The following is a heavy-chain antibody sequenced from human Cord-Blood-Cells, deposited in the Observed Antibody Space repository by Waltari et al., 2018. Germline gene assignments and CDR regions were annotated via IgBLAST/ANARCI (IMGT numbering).Heavy chain of an antibody. Sequence: QVQLQESGPGLVKPSETLSLTCTVSGGSISSHYWCWIRQPPGKGLEWIGYIYYSGSTNYNPSLKSRVTISVDTSKNQFSLKLSSVTAADTAVYYCARTTHYDFWSGYLFDLWGRGTLVTVSS. J-gene: IGHJ2*01. CDR1: GGSISSHY. CDR3: ARTTHYDFWSGYLFDL. D-gene: IGHD3-3*01. CDR2: IYYSGST. V-gene: IGHV4-59*11.